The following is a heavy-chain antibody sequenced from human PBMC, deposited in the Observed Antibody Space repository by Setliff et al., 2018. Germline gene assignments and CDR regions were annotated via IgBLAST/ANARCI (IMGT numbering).Heavy chain of an antibody. CDR2: SNAGNGNT. Sequence: ASVKVSCKASGYTFTSYAMHWVRQAPGQRLEWMGWSNAGNGNTNYAESFQGRVLITADRSTNTVQMQVSSLRSGDTAVYYCARELRSPFWHIDYWGQGTLVTVSS. D-gene: IGHD3-16*01. CDR3: ARELRSPFWHIDY. CDR1: GYTFTSYA. V-gene: IGHV1-3*01. J-gene: IGHJ4*02.